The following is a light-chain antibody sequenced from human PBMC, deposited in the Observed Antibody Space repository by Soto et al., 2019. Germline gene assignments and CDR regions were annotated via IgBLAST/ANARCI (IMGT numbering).Light chain of an antibody. CDR3: QQSYRTPLT. J-gene: IGKJ4*01. CDR1: HSISNY. Sequence: DIQMTQSPSSLSASVGDRVTITCRASHSISNYLNWYQQKPGKAPKLLIYAASGLQSGAPSRFSGSGSGTDFTLSISSLQPEDFATYYCQQSYRTPLTFGGGTKVEIK. V-gene: IGKV1-39*01. CDR2: AAS.